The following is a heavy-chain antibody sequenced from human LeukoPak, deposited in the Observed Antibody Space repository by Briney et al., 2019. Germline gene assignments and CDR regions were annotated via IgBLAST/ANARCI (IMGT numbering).Heavy chain of an antibody. CDR3: ARHAYYYDSSGYYMGYYYYGMDV. V-gene: IGHV4-34*01. J-gene: IGHJ6*02. CDR2: INHSGST. CDR1: GGSFSGYY. D-gene: IGHD3-22*01. Sequence: SETLSLTCAVYGGSFSGYYWSWIRQPPGKGLEWIGEINHSGSTNYNPSLKSRVTISVDTSKNQFSLKLSSVTAADTAVYYCARHAYYYDSSGYYMGYYYYGMDVWGQGTTVTVSS.